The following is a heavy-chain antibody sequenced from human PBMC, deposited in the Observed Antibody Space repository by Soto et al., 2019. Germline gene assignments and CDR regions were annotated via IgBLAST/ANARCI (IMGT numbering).Heavy chain of an antibody. CDR1: GYTFTDYY. CDR3: ARSKYMDV. CDR2: ITPSGGST. V-gene: IGHV1-46*03. Sequence: ASVKVSCXASGYTFTDYYIHWVRQAPGQGLEWMGIITPSGGSTTYAQKFQGRVTMTRDTSTTTVYMELSSLRSEDTAMYYCARSKYMDVWGKGTTVTVSS. J-gene: IGHJ6*03.